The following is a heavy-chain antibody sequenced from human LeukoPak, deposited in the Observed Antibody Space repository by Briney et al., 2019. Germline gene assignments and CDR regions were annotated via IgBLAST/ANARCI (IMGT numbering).Heavy chain of an antibody. Sequence: GGSLRLSCAASGFTFSSYSMNWVRQAPGKGLEWVSSISSSSSYMYYGDSVKGRFTISRDNAKDSLSLQMNSLRAEDTAVYYCARDGIICGGDCYPYNWFDPWGQGTLVTVSS. CDR1: GFTFSSYS. J-gene: IGHJ5*02. V-gene: IGHV3-21*01. CDR2: ISSSSSYM. D-gene: IGHD2-21*01. CDR3: ARDGIICGGDCYPYNWFDP.